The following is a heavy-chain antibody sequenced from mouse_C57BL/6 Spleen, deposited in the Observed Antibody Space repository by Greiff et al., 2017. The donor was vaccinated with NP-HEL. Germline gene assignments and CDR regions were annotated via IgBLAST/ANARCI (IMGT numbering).Heavy chain of an antibody. V-gene: IGHV5-4*01. CDR1: GFTFSSYA. J-gene: IGHJ3*01. CDR2: ISDGGSYT. Sequence: DVMLVESGGGLVKPGGSLKLSCAASGFTFSSYAMSWVRQTPEKRLEWVATISDGGSYTYYPDNVKGRFTISRDNAKNNLYLQMSHLKSEDTAMYYCARDRGTTVVPAYWGQGTLVTVSA. CDR3: ARDRGTTVVPAY. D-gene: IGHD1-1*01.